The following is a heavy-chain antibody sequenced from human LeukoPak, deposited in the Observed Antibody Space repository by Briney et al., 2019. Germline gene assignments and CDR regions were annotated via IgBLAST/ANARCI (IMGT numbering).Heavy chain of an antibody. CDR2: IKQDGSGQ. CDR3: ARSYGHSIDY. V-gene: IGHV3-7*01. D-gene: IGHD3-10*01. CDR1: GLTFRNFW. J-gene: IGHJ4*02. Sequence: GGSLRLSCAASGLTFRNFWMCWVRQAPGKGLEWVATIKQDGSGQYYVDSVKGRFTISRDNAQNSLYLQMNNLRAEDTAVYYWARSYGHSIDYWGQGTLVTVSS.